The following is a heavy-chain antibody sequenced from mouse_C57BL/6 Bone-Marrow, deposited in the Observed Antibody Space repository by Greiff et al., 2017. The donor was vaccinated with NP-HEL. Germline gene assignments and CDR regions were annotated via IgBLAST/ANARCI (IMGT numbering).Heavy chain of an antibody. CDR2: IYPGDGDT. CDR1: GYAFSSSW. D-gene: IGHD4-1*01. J-gene: IGHJ3*01. CDR3: ARVLTWFAY. V-gene: IGHV1-82*01. Sequence: QVQLQQSGPELVKPGASVKISCKASGYAFSSSWMNWVKQRPGKGLEWIGRIYPGDGDTNYNGKFKGKATLTADKSSSTAYMQLSSLTSEDSAVYFCARVLTWFAYWGQGTLVTVSA.